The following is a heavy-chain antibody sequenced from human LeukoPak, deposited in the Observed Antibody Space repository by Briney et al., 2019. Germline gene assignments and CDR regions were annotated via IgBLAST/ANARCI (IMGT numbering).Heavy chain of an antibody. V-gene: IGHV4-59*01. CDR3: ARGDRVAGLDY. J-gene: IGHJ4*02. CDR2: IYYSGST. CDR1: GGSISSYY. Sequence: SETLSLTCTVSGGSISSYYWSWIRQPPGKGLEWIEYIYYSGSTNYNPSLKSRVTISVDTSKNQFSLKLSSVTAADTAVYYCARGDRVAGLDYWGQGTLVTVSS. D-gene: IGHD6-19*01.